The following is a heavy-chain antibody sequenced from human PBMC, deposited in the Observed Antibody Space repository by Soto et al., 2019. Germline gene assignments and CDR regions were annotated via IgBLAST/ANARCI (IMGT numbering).Heavy chain of an antibody. V-gene: IGHV3-23*01. D-gene: IGHD3-10*01. J-gene: IGHJ6*02. CDR2: ISSTAGKTS. Sequence: EVKLLQSGGGVVPPGGSLRLSCATSGFTFNTYPMTWVRQAPGKGLEWVSRISSTAGKTSSYADSVKGRFAISRDFSDNTVYLQMDNLRVDDTAVYFCAKGVLSFHYGMEVWGQGTTVTVSS. CDR1: GFTFNTYP. CDR3: AKGVLSFHYGMEV.